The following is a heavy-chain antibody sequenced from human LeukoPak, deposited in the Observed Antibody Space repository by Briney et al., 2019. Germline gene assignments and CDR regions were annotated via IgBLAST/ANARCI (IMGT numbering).Heavy chain of an antibody. CDR3: AADPSYSSGYRYYSDY. CDR2: IVVGSGNT. CDR1: GFTFISSA. D-gene: IGHD3-22*01. J-gene: IGHJ4*02. Sequence: SVKVSCKTSGFTFISSAVQWVRQARGQRLEWIGWIVVGSGNTNHAQKFQERVTITRDMSTSTAYMELSSLRSEDTAVYYCAADPSYSSGYRYYSDYWGQGTLVTVSS. V-gene: IGHV1-58*01.